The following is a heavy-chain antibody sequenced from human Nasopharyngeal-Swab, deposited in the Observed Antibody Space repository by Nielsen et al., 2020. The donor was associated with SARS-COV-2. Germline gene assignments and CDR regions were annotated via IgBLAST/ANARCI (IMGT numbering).Heavy chain of an antibody. J-gene: IGHJ3*02. Sequence: GESLKISCAASGFTFSSYAMHWVRQAPGKGLEWVAVISYDGSNKYYADSVKGRFNISRDNSKNTLYLQMNSLRAEDTAVYYFAKDATRMIVVVITVLAFDIWGQGTMVTVSS. D-gene: IGHD3-22*01. V-gene: IGHV3-30-3*01. CDR2: ISYDGSNK. CDR3: AKDATRMIVVVITVLAFDI. CDR1: GFTFSSYA.